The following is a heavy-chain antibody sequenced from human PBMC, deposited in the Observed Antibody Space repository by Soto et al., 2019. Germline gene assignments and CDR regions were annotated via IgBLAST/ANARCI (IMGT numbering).Heavy chain of an antibody. CDR1: GYTFTSYA. Sequence: ASVKVSCKASGYTFTSYAMHWVRQAPGQRLEWMGWINAGNGNTKYSQKFQVRVTITRDTSASTAYMELSSLRSEDTAVYYCARAPGYCSGGSCYTEEDWFDPWGQGTLVTVSS. CDR3: ARAPGYCSGGSCYTEEDWFDP. CDR2: INAGNGNT. V-gene: IGHV1-3*01. D-gene: IGHD2-15*01. J-gene: IGHJ5*02.